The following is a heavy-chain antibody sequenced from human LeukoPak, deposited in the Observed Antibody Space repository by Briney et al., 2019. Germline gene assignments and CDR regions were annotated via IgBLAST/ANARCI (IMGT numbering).Heavy chain of an antibody. CDR3: AKDTPHGRDIVVVPAAIYAPGYYYGMDV. Sequence: GGSLRLSCAASGFTFSSYAMSWVRQAPGKGLEWVSAISGSGGSTYYADSVKGRFTISRDNSKNTLYLQMNSLRAEDTAVYYCAKDTPHGRDIVVVPAAIYAPGYYYGMDVWGQGPTVTVSS. D-gene: IGHD2-2*01. V-gene: IGHV3-23*01. CDR1: GFTFSSYA. J-gene: IGHJ6*02. CDR2: ISGSGGST.